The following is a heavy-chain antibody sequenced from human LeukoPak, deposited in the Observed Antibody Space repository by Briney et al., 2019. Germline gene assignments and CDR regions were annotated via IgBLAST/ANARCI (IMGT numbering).Heavy chain of an antibody. D-gene: IGHD3-22*01. J-gene: IGHJ4*02. CDR1: GYTFTGYY. CDR3: ARIPLYYYDSSGYSPIFDY. CDR2: IHPNSGGT. Sequence: ASVKVSCKASGYTFTGYYMHWVRQAPGQGLEWMGWIHPNSGGTNYAQKFQGRVTMTRDTSISTAYMELSRLRSDDTAVYYCARIPLYYYDSSGYSPIFDYWGQGTLVTVSS. V-gene: IGHV1-2*02.